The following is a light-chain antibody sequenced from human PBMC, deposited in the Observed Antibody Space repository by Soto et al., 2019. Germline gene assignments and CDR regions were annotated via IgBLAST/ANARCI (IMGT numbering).Light chain of an antibody. J-gene: IGKJ4*01. CDR2: DGS. Sequence: DIQMTQSPSSLSASVGDRVTITCQASQDIGKYVNWYQQKPETAPKLLIYDGSNVQLGVPSRFTVSGSGTDFTFTISSLRPEDIATYYCQQFHSQPLTFGGGTKVDIK. V-gene: IGKV1-33*01. CDR3: QQFHSQPLT. CDR1: QDIGKY.